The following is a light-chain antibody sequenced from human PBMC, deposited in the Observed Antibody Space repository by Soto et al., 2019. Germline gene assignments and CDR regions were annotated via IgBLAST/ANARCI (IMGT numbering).Light chain of an antibody. J-gene: IGKJ1*01. CDR2: GAS. Sequence: EIVLTQSPGTLSLSPGERATLFCRASQRIATSQLAWYQQKPGQAPRLLIGASTRATGIPDRFSDSGSGTDFTLTISRLEPEDFAVYYCQQFAASPRTFGQGTTVEIK. CDR3: QQFAASPRT. CDR1: QRIATSQ. V-gene: IGKV3-20*01.